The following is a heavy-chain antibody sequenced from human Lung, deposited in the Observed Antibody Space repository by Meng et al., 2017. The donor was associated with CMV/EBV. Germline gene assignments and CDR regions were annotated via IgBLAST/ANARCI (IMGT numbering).Heavy chain of an antibody. V-gene: IGHV3-74*01. J-gene: IGHJ4*02. Sequence: GGSLRLXCAASGFTFSNYWIHWVRQAPGKGLEWVSRINTDGSSTAYADSVKGRFTISRDNAKNTVFLHISGVRAEDTAVFYCARDPVRGDLDYWGQGTLVTVSS. CDR1: GFTFSNYW. CDR3: ARDPVRGDLDY. CDR2: INTDGSST. D-gene: IGHD3-10*01.